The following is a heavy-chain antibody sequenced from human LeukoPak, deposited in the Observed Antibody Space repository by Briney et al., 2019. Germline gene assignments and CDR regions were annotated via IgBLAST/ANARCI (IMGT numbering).Heavy chain of an antibody. CDR3: ARAYGSGTSYHPDY. V-gene: IGHV1-2*02. J-gene: IGHJ4*02. D-gene: IGHD3-10*01. Sequence: ASVTVSCKASGYTFTAYYMHWVRQAPGQGLAWMGWINPNSGDTNSSQKLQDRVTLTRDTSISTAYMELSSLTSDDTAVYYCARAYGSGTSYHPDYWGQGTLVTVSS. CDR1: GYTFTAYY. CDR2: INPNSGDT.